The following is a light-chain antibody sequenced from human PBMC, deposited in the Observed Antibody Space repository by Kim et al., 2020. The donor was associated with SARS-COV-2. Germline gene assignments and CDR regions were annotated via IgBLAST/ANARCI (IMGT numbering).Light chain of an antibody. V-gene: IGLV1-40*01. J-gene: IGLJ2*01. Sequence: RGQRVTNSCAGSSSNIGAGYDVPWYQKMPGTAPKLLIYGDTNRPSGVSDRFSGSKSGTSASLAITGLQAEDEADYYCQSYDRTVVFGGGTQLTVL. CDR2: GDT. CDR3: QSYDRTVV. CDR1: SSNIGAGYD.